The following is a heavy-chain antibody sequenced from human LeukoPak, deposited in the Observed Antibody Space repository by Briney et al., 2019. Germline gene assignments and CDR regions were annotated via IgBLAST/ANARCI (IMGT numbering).Heavy chain of an antibody. V-gene: IGHV5-10-1*01. CDR2: IDPSDSYT. D-gene: IGHD5-12*01. J-gene: IGHJ4*02. CDR3: ARHRYSGYDEGALYYFDY. CDR1: GYSFTSYW. Sequence: GESLKISCKGSGYSFTSYWISWVRQMPGKGLEWMGRIDPSDSYTNYSPSFQGHVTISADKSISTAYLQWSSLKASDTAMYYCARHRYSGYDEGALYYFDYWGQGTLVTVSS.